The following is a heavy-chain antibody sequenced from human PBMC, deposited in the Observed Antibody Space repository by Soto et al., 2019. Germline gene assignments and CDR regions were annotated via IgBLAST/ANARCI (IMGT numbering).Heavy chain of an antibody. Sequence: SLRLSCTTSGFLFNTYSMHWVRQAPGKGLEWVAVMSHDGSRTYYADSVKGRFTISRDNSKNTLYLQMDILRSEDTAVYYCASPGSGYDVLTGHYFYYSHAIDVWGQGTTVTGSS. V-gene: IGHV3-30-3*02. CDR2: MSHDGSRT. CDR3: ASPGSGYDVLTGHYFYYSHAIDV. CDR1: GFLFNTYS. J-gene: IGHJ6*02. D-gene: IGHD3-9*01.